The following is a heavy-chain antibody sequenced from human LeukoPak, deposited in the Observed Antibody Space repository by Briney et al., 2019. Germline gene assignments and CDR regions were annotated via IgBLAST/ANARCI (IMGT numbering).Heavy chain of an antibody. CDR3: ARVTDAFDI. CDR2: IIPILGIA. J-gene: IGHJ3*02. V-gene: IGHV1-69*04. CDR1: GYTFTSYG. Sequence: SVKVSCKASGYTFTSYGISWVRQAPGQGLEWMGRIIPILGIANYAQKFQGRVTITADKSTSTAYMELSSLRSEDTAVYYCARVTDAFDIWGQGTMVTVSS.